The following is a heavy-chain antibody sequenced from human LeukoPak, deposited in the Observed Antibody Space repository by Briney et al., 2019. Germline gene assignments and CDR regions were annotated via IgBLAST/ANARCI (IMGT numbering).Heavy chain of an antibody. CDR1: GYTFTGYY. J-gene: IGHJ4*02. CDR3: ARDLRDFWSGDNYFDY. Sequence: ASVKVSCKASGYTFTGYYMHWVQQAPGQGLEWMGWINPNSGGTNYAQKFQGRVTMTRDTSISTAYMELSRLRSDDTAVYYCARDLRDFWSGDNYFDYWGQGTLVTVSS. V-gene: IGHV1-2*02. D-gene: IGHD3-3*01. CDR2: INPNSGGT.